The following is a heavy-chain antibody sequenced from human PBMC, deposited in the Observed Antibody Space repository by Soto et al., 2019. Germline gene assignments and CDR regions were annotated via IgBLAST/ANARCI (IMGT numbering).Heavy chain of an antibody. CDR1: GGSISSSNW. CDR2: IYHSGST. D-gene: IGHD3-3*01. J-gene: IGHJ6*02. Sequence: SETLSLTCAVSGGSISSSNWWSWVRQPPGKGLEWIGEIYHSGSTNYNPSLKSRVTISVDTSKNQFSLKLSSVTAADTAVYYCARYHYYDFWSGTLPVVYGMDVWGQGTTVTVSS. V-gene: IGHV4-4*02. CDR3: ARYHYYDFWSGTLPVVYGMDV.